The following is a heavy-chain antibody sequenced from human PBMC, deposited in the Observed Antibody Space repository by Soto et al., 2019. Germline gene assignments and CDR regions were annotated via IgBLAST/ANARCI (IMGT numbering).Heavy chain of an antibody. Sequence: ASVKVSCKASGYTFTRSGISWVRQAPGQGLEWLGWINPDNGNTNYAQHLQGRVSLTTDTSTSTAYMDLRSLRSDDTAVYYCARDRGITTFGVYSMYYYGMDVWG. D-gene: IGHD3-3*01. CDR3: ARDRGITTFGVYSMYYYGMDV. J-gene: IGHJ6*02. V-gene: IGHV1-18*01. CDR1: GYTFTRSG. CDR2: INPDNGNT.